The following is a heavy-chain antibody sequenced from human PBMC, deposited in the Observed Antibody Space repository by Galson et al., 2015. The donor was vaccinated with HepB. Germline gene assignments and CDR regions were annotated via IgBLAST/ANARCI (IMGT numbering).Heavy chain of an antibody. CDR2: MKQDGGEK. D-gene: IGHD4-17*01. CDR1: GFTLHNYW. V-gene: IGHV3-7*01. CDR3: YDGHYSRR. Sequence: SLRLSCAASGFTLHNYWMNWVRHTPGKGLEWVASMKQDGGEKHYLDAVRGRFTISGDAATNSLLLQMNSLRAEDTAVYQCYDGHYSRRRGRGTQVTVSS. J-gene: IGHJ4*02.